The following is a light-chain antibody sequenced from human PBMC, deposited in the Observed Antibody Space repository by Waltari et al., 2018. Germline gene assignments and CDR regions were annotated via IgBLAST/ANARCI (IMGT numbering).Light chain of an antibody. J-gene: IGLJ3*02. CDR2: AVS. Sequence: QSALTQPPSASGSPGQSVTISCTGTSSDVGGYNYVPWYQQHPGKAPKIRIYAVSKRPSGVPDRCSGSKSGNTASLTVSGLQAEDEADYYCSSYAGSNNLVFGGGTKLTVL. CDR3: SSYAGSNNLV. CDR1: SSDVGGYNY. V-gene: IGLV2-8*01.